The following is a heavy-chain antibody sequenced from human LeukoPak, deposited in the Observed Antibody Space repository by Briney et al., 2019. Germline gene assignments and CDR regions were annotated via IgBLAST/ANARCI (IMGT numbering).Heavy chain of an antibody. CDR3: AGGITMVRGVIRCGMDV. J-gene: IGHJ6*04. D-gene: IGHD3-10*01. CDR2: SNNSASN. Sequence: SESLSLTCAVYGGSFSGYYLGWIRQPPGKGLEWIGGSNNSASNNYNPSPKRRDTKSADTSKNQYSLNLSSVTAADPAVYYCAGGITMVRGVIRCGMDVWGKGTTVTVSS. CDR1: GGSFSGYY. V-gene: IGHV4-34*01.